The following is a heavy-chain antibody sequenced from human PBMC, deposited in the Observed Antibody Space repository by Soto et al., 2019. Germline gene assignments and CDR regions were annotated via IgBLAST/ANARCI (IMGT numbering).Heavy chain of an antibody. J-gene: IGHJ6*02. CDR1: GYTFTSYG. CDR2: ISAYNGNT. CDR3: ARDGGSTSYYYYGMDV. Sequence: ASVKVSCKASGYTFTSYGISWVRQAPGQGLEWMGWISAYNGNTNYAQKLQGRVTMTTDTSTSTAYMELRSLRSDDTAVYYCARDGGSTSYYYYGMDVWGQGTTVTVSS. D-gene: IGHD2-2*01. V-gene: IGHV1-18*01.